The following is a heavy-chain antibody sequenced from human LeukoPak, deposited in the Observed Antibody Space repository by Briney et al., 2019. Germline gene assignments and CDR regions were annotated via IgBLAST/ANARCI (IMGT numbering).Heavy chain of an antibody. CDR3: ARGRVWSRFLDY. J-gene: IGHJ4*02. V-gene: IGHV4-59*01. CDR2: ILYTGST. Sequence: PSETLSLTCTASSGTISTYYLTWIRQPPGKGLEWIGNILYTGSTNYNPSLKSRLTISVDTSKKEFSLKLTSVTAADTAVYYCARGRVWSRFLDYWGQGALVTVSS. CDR1: SGTISTYY. D-gene: IGHD2-21*01.